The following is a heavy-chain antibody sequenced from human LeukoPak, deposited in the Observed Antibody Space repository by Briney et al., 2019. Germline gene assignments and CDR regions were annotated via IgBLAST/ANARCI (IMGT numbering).Heavy chain of an antibody. CDR2: INHSGST. D-gene: IGHD3-3*01. J-gene: IGHJ4*02. Sequence: PSETLSLTCAVYGGSFSGYYWSWIRQPPGKGLEWIEEINHSGSTNYNPSLKSRVTISVDTSKNQFSLKLSSVTAADTAVYYCARDDFWSGPATKNYWGQGTLVTVSS. CDR3: ARDDFWSGPATKNY. V-gene: IGHV4-34*01. CDR1: GGSFSGYY.